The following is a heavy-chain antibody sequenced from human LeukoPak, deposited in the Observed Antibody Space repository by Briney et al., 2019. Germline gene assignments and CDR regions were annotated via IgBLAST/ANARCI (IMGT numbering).Heavy chain of an antibody. CDR3: ARAVYSHFDY. J-gene: IGHJ4*02. CDR2: IYDSGST. Sequence: SETLSLTCTVSGGSIRSSYYYWGWIRQPPGKGLEWIGSIYDSGSTYYNPSLKSRVTISVDTSKNQFSLKLNSVTAADTAVYYCARAVYSHFDYWGQGTLVTVSS. V-gene: IGHV4-39*01. D-gene: IGHD5-18*01. CDR1: GGSIRSSYYY.